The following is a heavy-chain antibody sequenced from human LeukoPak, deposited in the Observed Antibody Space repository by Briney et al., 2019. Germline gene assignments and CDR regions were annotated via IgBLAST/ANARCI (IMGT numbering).Heavy chain of an antibody. Sequence: GGSLRLSCAASGFTFSSYAMSWVRQAPVKGLEWVSAISGSGGSTYYADSVEGRFTISRDNSKNTLYLQMNSLRAEDTAVYYCAKDSPKFRWLAPTGDAFDIWGQGTMVTVSS. CDR3: AKDSPKFRWLAPTGDAFDI. V-gene: IGHV3-23*01. CDR1: GFTFSSYA. J-gene: IGHJ3*02. D-gene: IGHD5-24*01. CDR2: ISGSGGST.